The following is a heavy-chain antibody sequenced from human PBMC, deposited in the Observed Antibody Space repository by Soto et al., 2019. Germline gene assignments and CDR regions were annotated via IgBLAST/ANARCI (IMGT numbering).Heavy chain of an antibody. CDR1: GFTFSSYS. CDR3: AKVGSSGWTHYFDY. Sequence: PGGSLILSCAASGFTFSSYSMSWVRQAPGKGLEWVSAISGSGGSTYYADSVKGRFTISRDNSKNTLYLQMNSLRAEDTAVYYCAKVGSSGWTHYFDYWGQEPWSPSPQ. D-gene: IGHD6-19*01. CDR2: ISGSGGST. V-gene: IGHV3-23*01. J-gene: IGHJ4*01.